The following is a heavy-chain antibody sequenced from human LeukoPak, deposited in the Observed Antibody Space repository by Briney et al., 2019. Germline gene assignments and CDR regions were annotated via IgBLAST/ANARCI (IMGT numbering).Heavy chain of an antibody. CDR1: GFTFSSYA. D-gene: IGHD1-26*01. Sequence: GGSLRLSCAASGFTFSSYAMSWVRQAPGKGLDWVSGISGSGGSTYYADSVKGRFTISRDNVKNTLYLQMNNLRAEDTAVYYCAKDLTSGGSYFAGNDFWGQGTLVTVSS. CDR3: AKDLTSGGSYFAGNDF. CDR2: ISGSGGST. V-gene: IGHV3-23*01. J-gene: IGHJ4*02.